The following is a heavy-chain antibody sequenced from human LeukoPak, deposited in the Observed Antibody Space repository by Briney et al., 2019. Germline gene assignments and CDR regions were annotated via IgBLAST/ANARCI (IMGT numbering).Heavy chain of an antibody. CDR3: AKDRFVGEADAFDY. J-gene: IGHJ4*02. Sequence: GGSLRLSCAASGFTVSSNYMSWVRQAPGKGLEWVSVIYSGGSTYYADSVKGRFTISRDNSKNTLYLQMNSLRAEDTAVYYCAKDRFVGEADAFDYWGQGTLVTVSS. CDR1: GFTVSSNY. CDR2: IYSGGST. V-gene: IGHV3-66*02. D-gene: IGHD3-10*01.